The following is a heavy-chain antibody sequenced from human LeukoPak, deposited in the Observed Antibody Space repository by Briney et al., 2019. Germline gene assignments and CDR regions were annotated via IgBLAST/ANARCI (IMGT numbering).Heavy chain of an antibody. CDR2: IDTGSNTM. Sequence: GGSLRLSCAASGFTFSSYSMDWVRQAPGQGLEWVAYIDTGSNTMYYADSVKGRFSISRDNAKNSLFLQMNSLRAEDTAVYYCATRLGGVPAAHGVDWFDPWGQGTLVTVSS. V-gene: IGHV3-48*04. CDR1: GFTFSSYS. J-gene: IGHJ5*02. CDR3: ATRLGGVPAAHGVDWFDP. D-gene: IGHD2-2*01.